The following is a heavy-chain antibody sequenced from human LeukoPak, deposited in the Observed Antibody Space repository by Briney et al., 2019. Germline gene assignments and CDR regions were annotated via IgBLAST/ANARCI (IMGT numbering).Heavy chain of an antibody. V-gene: IGHV4-4*07. CDR2: IYSSGST. J-gene: IGHJ6*02. CDR1: GGSISGYY. Sequence: SETLSLTCSVSGGSISGYYWTWLRQPAGKGLEWIGRIYSSGSTNYNPSLTRRVTMSVDTSKNQFSLKLTSVTAADTAVYYCARECSSTSCPYNNMDIWGQGTTVTVSS. CDR3: ARECSSTSCPYNNMDI. D-gene: IGHD2-2*01.